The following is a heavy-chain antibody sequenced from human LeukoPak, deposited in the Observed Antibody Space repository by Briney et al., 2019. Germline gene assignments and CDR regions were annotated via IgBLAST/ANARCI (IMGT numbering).Heavy chain of an antibody. CDR1: GGTFSSYD. CDR2: MNPNSGNT. D-gene: IGHD5-12*01. CDR3: ARGFYRRGYDIDY. V-gene: IGHV1-8*02. Sequence: ASVKVSCKASGGTFSSYDISWVRQATGRGLEWMGWMNPNSGNTGYAQKFQGRVTMTRNTSISTAYMELSSLRSEDTAVYYCARGFYRRGYDIDYWGQGTLVTVSS. J-gene: IGHJ4*02.